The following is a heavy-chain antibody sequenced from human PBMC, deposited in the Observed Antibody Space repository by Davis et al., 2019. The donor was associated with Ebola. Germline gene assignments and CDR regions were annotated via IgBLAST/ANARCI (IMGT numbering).Heavy chain of an antibody. D-gene: IGHD4-17*01. V-gene: IGHV3-30*02. CDR3: AKGGGDYGESQYYFDY. CDR2: IRYDGRSK. CDR1: GLIFTNCD. J-gene: IGHJ4*02. Sequence: GGSLTLSCVTSGLIFTNCDMHWVRQAPGKGLEWVAGIRYDGRSKYYADYVKGRFTISRDSSRNTLYLQMNSLTPEDTAAYYCAKGGGDYGESQYYFDYWGQGTLVTVSS.